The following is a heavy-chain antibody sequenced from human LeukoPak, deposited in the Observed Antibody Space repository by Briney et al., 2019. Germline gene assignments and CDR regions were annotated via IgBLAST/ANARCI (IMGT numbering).Heavy chain of an antibody. D-gene: IGHD3-9*01. CDR3: ARGYSPSAFDWLLYWFDP. J-gene: IGHJ5*02. CDR1: GGSISSSSYY. CDR2: IYYSGST. V-gene: IGHV4-39*01. Sequence: SETLSLTCTVSGGSISSSSYYWGWIRQPPGKGLEWIGSIYYSGSTYYNPSLKSRVTISVDTSKNQFSLKLSSVTAADTAVYYCARGYSPSAFDWLLYWFDPWGQGTLVTVSS.